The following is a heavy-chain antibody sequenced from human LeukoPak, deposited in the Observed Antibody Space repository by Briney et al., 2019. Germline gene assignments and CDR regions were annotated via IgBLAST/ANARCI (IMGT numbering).Heavy chain of an antibody. V-gene: IGHV4-59*01. D-gene: IGHD1-7*01. CDR1: GGSISSYY. J-gene: IGHJ6*03. CDR2: IYYSGST. Sequence: PSETLSLTCTVSGGSISSYYWSWIRQPPGKGLEWIGYIYYSGSTNYNPSLKSRVTISVDTSKDQFSLKLSSVTAADTAVYYCARGRITGTTGVYYYYYMDVWGKGTTVTVSS. CDR3: ARGRITGTTGVYYYYYMDV.